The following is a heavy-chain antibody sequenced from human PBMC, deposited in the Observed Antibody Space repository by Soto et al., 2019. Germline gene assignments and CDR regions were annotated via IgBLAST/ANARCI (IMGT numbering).Heavy chain of an antibody. Sequence: QVLLVQSGAEVKKPGSSVKVSCKASGGTFSSYSINWVRQAPGQGLEWMGEIIPIFGTANYAQKFQGRVTITADESTSTAYMELSSLRSADTAVYYCARDGGRHSGGIDYWGQGPLVTVPS. D-gene: IGHD1-26*01. CDR3: ARDGGRHSGGIDY. CDR2: IIPIFGTA. CDR1: GGTFSSYS. J-gene: IGHJ4*02. V-gene: IGHV1-69*01.